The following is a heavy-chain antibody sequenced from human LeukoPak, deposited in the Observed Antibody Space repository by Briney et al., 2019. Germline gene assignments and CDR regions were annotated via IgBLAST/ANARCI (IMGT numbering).Heavy chain of an antibody. CDR1: GGTFSSYA. CDR2: IIPIFGTA. Sequence: ASVKVSCKASGGTFSSYAISWVRQAPGQGLEWMGRIIPIFGTANYAQKFQGRVTITTDESTSTAYMELSSLRSEDTAVCYCARDHYYDSSGYLGYFDYWGQGTLVTVSS. V-gene: IGHV1-69*05. CDR3: ARDHYYDSSGYLGYFDY. D-gene: IGHD3-22*01. J-gene: IGHJ4*02.